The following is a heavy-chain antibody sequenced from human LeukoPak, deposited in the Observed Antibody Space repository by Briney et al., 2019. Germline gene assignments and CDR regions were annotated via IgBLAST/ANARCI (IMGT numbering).Heavy chain of an antibody. CDR2: INPNTGVT. V-gene: IGHV1-2*02. CDR1: GYTFTGYY. CDR3: AREVPTNGCNV. J-gene: IGHJ4*02. D-gene: IGHD2-8*01. Sequence: ASVKVSCKAAGYTFTGYYLHWVRQAPGQGLGWMELINPNTGVTNYAQRFQGRVTMTRDTSTSTAYMELSRLRSDDTAVFYCAREVPTNGCNVWGQGTLVTVSS.